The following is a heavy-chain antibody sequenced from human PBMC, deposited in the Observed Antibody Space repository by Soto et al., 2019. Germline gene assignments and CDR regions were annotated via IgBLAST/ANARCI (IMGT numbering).Heavy chain of an antibody. CDR3: ARGASTERYFSPSGGAWFDP. V-gene: IGHV4-34*02. CDR1: GGSFSGDY. J-gene: IGHJ5*02. D-gene: IGHD3-9*01. Sequence: QVQLQQWGEGLLKPSETLSLTCAVYGGSFSGDYWNWIRQSPGKGLEWIGEINHSGITNYNPSIKSRATIFVDTSKRQFTLQLTCGTAADTAVYYCARGASTERYFSPSGGAWFDPWGQGTLVTVSS. CDR2: INHSGIT.